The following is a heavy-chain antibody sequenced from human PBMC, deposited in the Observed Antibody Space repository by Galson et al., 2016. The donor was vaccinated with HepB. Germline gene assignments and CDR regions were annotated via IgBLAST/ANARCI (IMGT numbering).Heavy chain of an antibody. Sequence: SGAEVKKPGESLQISCKGSGYSFTNYWIGWVRQMPGKGLEWMGIIYPGDSDTRYSPSFQGQVTFSADKSISTAYLRWRSLKASDSAMYYCAGLNLDGAPFDYWGQGSLVTVSS. V-gene: IGHV5-51*01. J-gene: IGHJ4*02. D-gene: IGHD1-26*01. CDR1: GYSFTNYW. CDR2: IYPGDSDT. CDR3: AGLNLDGAPFDY.